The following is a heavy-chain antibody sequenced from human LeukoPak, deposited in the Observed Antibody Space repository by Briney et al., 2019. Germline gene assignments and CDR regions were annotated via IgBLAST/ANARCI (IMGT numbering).Heavy chain of an antibody. Sequence: PSETLSLTCTVSGGSISSSSYYWGWIRQPPGKGLEWIGSIYYSGSTYYNPSLKSRVTISVDTSKNQFSLELSSVTAADTAVYYCARSGDFGSWFDPWGQGTLVTVSS. J-gene: IGHJ5*02. D-gene: IGHD3-10*01. CDR2: IYYSGST. CDR1: GGSISSSSYY. V-gene: IGHV4-39*01. CDR3: ARSGDFGSWFDP.